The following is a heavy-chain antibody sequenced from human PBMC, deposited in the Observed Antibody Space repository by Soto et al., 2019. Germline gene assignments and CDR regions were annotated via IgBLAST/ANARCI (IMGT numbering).Heavy chain of an antibody. V-gene: IGHV1-18*01. J-gene: IGHJ6*02. D-gene: IGHD2-15*01. Sequence: QVQLVQSGDEVKKPGASVKVSCRASGYNFTTYGISWVRQAPGQGLEWVGWIRTLGGATNYAQNLQGTVTMSIDTSTSTAYVEVTNLRADDTAVYYCARALLLVGPARYYYGMAVWGQGTTVTVSS. CDR1: GYNFTTYG. CDR2: IRTLGGAT. CDR3: ARALLLVGPARYYYGMAV.